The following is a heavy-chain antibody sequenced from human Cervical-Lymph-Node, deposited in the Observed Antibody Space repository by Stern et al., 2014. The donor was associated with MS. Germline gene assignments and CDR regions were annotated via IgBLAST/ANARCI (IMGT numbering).Heavy chain of an antibody. CDR2: VLPIFGTA. CDR1: GGTFSSYA. CDR3: ATKVVVVTAAPFGAFDI. V-gene: IGHV1-69*01. J-gene: IGHJ3*02. D-gene: IGHD2-15*01. Sequence: QLVQSGAEVKKPGSSVKVSCKASGGTFSSYAISRVRQAPGQGLEWLGGVLPIFGTAKYAQKFQGRVTITADASTLYMELTSLRSEDTAVYYCATKVVVVTAAPFGAFDIWGQGTMLTVSS.